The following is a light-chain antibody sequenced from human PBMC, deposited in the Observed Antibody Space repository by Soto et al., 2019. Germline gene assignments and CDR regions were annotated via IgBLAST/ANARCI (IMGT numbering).Light chain of an antibody. Sequence: EVVLTQSPATLSLSPGERATLSCRASQNVRTFLDWYQQKPGQAPRLLIYGASNRATGIPARFSGSGYGTDFTLTISSLEPEDFAVYYCQQHSHWPPWTFGQGNRVEIQ. V-gene: IGKV3-11*01. CDR3: QQHSHWPPWT. CDR2: GAS. J-gene: IGKJ1*01. CDR1: QNVRTF.